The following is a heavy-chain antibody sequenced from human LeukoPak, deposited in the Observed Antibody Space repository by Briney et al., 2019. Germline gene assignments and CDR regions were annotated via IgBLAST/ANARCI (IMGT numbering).Heavy chain of an antibody. CDR3: ARTMTNIYYYYYYRDL. Sequence: SETLSLNCAVYGGSFSGYYWSWIRQPPGKGREGIGEINHSGSTNYNPSLKSRVTISVDTSKNQFSLKLSSVTAADRAVYYCARTMTNIYYYYYYRDLWGKGTTVTVSS. J-gene: IGHJ6*03. CDR1: GGSFSGYY. V-gene: IGHV4-34*01. D-gene: IGHD4-11*01. CDR2: INHSGST.